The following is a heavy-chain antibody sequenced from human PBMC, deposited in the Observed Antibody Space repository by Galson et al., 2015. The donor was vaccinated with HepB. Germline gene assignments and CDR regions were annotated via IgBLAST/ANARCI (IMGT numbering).Heavy chain of an antibody. CDR2: IWYDGSNK. D-gene: IGHD3-10*01. CDR3: ARGVRGVIGDY. Sequence: SLRLSCAASGFTFSSYGMHWVRQAPGKGLEWVAVIWYDGSNKYYADSVKGRFTISRDNSKNTLYLQMNSLRAEDTAVYYCARGVRGVIGDYWGQGTLVTVSS. CDR1: GFTFSSYG. V-gene: IGHV3-33*08. J-gene: IGHJ4*02.